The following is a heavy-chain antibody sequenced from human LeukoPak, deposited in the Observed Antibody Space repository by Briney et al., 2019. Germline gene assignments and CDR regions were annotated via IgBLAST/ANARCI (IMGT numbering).Heavy chain of an antibody. CDR2: ISSSSSYI. V-gene: IGHV3-21*04. CDR1: GFTFSSYS. D-gene: IGHD3-16*02. J-gene: IGHJ3*02. Sequence: PGGSLRLSCAASGFTFSSYSMNWVRQAPGKGLEWVSSISSSSSYIYYADSVKGRFTISRDNSKNTLYLQMNSLRAEDTAVYYCARDLPSYDYVWGSYRHDAFDIWGQGTMVTVSS. CDR3: ARDLPSYDYVWGSYRHDAFDI.